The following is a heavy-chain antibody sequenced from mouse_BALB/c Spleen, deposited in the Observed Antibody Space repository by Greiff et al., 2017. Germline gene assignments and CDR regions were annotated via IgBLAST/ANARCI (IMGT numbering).Heavy chain of an antibody. Sequence: VQLKESGPELVKPGASVKMSCKASGYTFTSYVMHWVKQKPGQGLEWIGYINPYNDGTKYNEKFKGKATLTSDKSSSTAYMELSSLTSEDSAVYYCARAYYRYDDWFAYWGQGTLVTVSA. J-gene: IGHJ3*01. CDR3: ARAYYRYDDWFAY. CDR2: INPYNDGT. V-gene: IGHV1-14*01. D-gene: IGHD2-14*01. CDR1: GYTFTSYV.